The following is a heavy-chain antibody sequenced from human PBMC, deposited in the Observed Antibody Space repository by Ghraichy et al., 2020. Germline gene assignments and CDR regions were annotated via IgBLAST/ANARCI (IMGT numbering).Heavy chain of an antibody. D-gene: IGHD6-13*01. Sequence: GGSLRLSCAASGFTFSSYAMSWVRQAPGKGLEWVSAISGSGGSTYYADSVKGRFTISRDNSKNTLYLQMNSLRAEDTAVYYCATFLKFRQQLPETFDYWGQGTLVTVSS. CDR1: GFTFSSYA. V-gene: IGHV3-23*01. CDR2: ISGSGGST. CDR3: ATFLKFRQQLPETFDY. J-gene: IGHJ4*02.